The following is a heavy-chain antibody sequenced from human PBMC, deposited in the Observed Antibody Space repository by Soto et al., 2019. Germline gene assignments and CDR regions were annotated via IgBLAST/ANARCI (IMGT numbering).Heavy chain of an antibody. V-gene: IGHV3-33*01. D-gene: IGHD5-18*01. CDR1: EFTFSNYG. CDR3: ARDVIASYGYRATLYNYFYYGVDV. J-gene: IGHJ6*02. Sequence: GGSLRLSCAASEFTFSNYGMHWFRRAPGKGLEWVALIWYNGSNRDYAKSVKGRFSISRDDSKNTLYLQMNSLRAEDTAVYYCARDVIASYGYRATLYNYFYYGVDVWGQGTTVTVSS. CDR2: IWYNGSNR.